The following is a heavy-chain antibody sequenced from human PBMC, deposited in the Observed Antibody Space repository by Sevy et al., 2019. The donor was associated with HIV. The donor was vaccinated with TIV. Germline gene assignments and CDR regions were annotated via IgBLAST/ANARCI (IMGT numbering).Heavy chain of an antibody. CDR2: ITSSSNYI. J-gene: IGHJ3*01. CDR1: GFTFSSYA. V-gene: IGHV3-21*01. CDR3: ARPYGSGSWEAFDV. Sequence: GGSLRLSCGVSGFTFSSYAMSWVRQAPGKGLEWVSSITSSSNYIYYADSVKGRFTISRDNAKDSVYLQMNSLRAEDTAVYYCARPYGSGSWEAFDVWGQGTMVTVSS. D-gene: IGHD3-10*01.